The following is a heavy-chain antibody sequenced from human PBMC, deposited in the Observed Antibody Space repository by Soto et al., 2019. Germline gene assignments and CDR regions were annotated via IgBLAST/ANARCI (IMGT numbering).Heavy chain of an antibody. V-gene: IGHV6-1*01. D-gene: IGHD6-6*01. CDR3: ATAKEYTRSSGMDV. Sequence: QVQLQQSGPGLVKPSQTLSLTCAISGDSVSSNNAAWNWIRQSPSRGLEWLGRTYYRSKWYSDYSLSVKSRITINPDTSKDQFSIQLNSVTPEDTALYYCATAKEYTRSSGMDVWGQGTTVTVSS. J-gene: IGHJ6*02. CDR1: GDSVSSNNAA. CDR2: TYYRSKWYS.